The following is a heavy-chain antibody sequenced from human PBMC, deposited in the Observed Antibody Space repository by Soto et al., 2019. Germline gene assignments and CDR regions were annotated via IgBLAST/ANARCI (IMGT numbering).Heavy chain of an antibody. D-gene: IGHD6-13*01. V-gene: IGHV3-13*01. CDR2: IGTAGDT. CDR1: GFTFSSYD. J-gene: IGHJ4*02. CDR3: ARVYSSSGESYFDY. Sequence: GGSLRLSCAASGFTFSSYDMHWVRQATGKGLEWVSAIGTAGDTYYPGSVKGRFTISRENAKNSLYLQMNSLRAGDTAVYYCARVYSSSGESYFDYWGQGTLVTVSS.